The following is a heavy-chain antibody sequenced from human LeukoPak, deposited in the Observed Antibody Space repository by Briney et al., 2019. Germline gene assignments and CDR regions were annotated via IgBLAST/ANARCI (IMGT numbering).Heavy chain of an antibody. Sequence: SETLSLTCTVSGGSISSYYWSWIRQPPGKGLEWIGYIYYSGSTNYNPSLKSRVTISVDTSKNQFSLKLSSVTAADTAVYYCARGIRAYDSSGYPRYWGQGTLVTVSS. CDR3: ARGIRAYDSSGYPRY. D-gene: IGHD3-22*01. CDR2: IYYSGST. J-gene: IGHJ4*02. V-gene: IGHV4-59*12. CDR1: GGSISSYY.